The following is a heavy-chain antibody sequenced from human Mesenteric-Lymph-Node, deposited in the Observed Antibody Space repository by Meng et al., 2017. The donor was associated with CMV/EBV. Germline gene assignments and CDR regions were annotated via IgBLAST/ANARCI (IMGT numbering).Heavy chain of an antibody. D-gene: IGHD3-22*01. CDR1: GYTFTSYG. Sequence: ASVKVSCKASGYTFTSYGISWVRQAPGQGLEWMGWISAYNGNTNYAQKLQGRVTMTTDTSTSTAYMELRSLRSDDTAVYYCAKDRYYYDSSGYYFGGQGTLVTVSS. CDR2: ISAYNGNT. V-gene: IGHV1-18*01. J-gene: IGHJ4*02. CDR3: AKDRYYYDSSGYYF.